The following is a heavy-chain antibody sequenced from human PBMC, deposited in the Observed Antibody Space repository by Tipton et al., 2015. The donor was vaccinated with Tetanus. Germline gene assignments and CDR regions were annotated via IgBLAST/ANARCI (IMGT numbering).Heavy chain of an antibody. CDR1: SGSFSGYY. Sequence: LRLSCAVYSGSFSGYYWTWIRQPPGKGLEWIGEINHSGSTNYNPSLKSRVTISVDTSKNQLSLRFSSLTAADTAVYYCARTATVTTSSLDSWGQGTPVTVSS. D-gene: IGHD4-17*01. CDR2: INHSGST. J-gene: IGHJ4*02. V-gene: IGHV4-34*01. CDR3: ARTATVTTSSLDS.